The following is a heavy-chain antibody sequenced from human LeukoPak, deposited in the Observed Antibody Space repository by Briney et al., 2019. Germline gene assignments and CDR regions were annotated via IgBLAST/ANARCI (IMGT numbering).Heavy chain of an antibody. J-gene: IGHJ4*02. CDR2: INHSGST. D-gene: IGHD6-13*01. V-gene: IGHV4-34*01. Sequence: SETLSLTCTLSGGSISSNYWSWIRQPPGKGLEWIGEINHSGSTNYNPSLKSRVTISVDTSKNQFSLKLSSVTAADTAVYYCARGQGSSWSVTRPVGCWGQGTLVTVSS. CDR3: ARGQGSSWSVTRPVGC. CDR1: GGSISSNY.